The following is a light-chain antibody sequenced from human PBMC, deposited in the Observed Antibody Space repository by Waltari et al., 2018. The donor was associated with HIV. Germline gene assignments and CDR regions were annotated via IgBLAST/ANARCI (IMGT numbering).Light chain of an antibody. CDR2: KNI. CDR3: TGWDASLSEYV. J-gene: IGLJ1*01. CDR1: YSNIGSDN. V-gene: IGLV1-47*01. Sequence: QSVLTQPPSASGTPGQRVTISCSGSYSNIGSDNVYWYQNLPGTAPKLLIYKNIQRPSGVPDRFSGSKSGASAYLAISGLRSEDEADYYCTGWDASLSEYVFGPGTRVTV.